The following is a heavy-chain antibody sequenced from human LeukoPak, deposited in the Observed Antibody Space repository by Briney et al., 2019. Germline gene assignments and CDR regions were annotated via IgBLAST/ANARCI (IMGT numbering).Heavy chain of an antibody. CDR3: AKGYSISY. Sequence: SQTLSLTCAISGDSVSNNTTAWNWIRQSPSRGLQWLGRTYYRSKWYNEYAESVKSRININSDTSKNQFSLHLNSVTHEDTAVYYCAKGYSISYWGQGTLVTVSS. CDR1: GDSVSNNTTA. J-gene: IGHJ4*02. V-gene: IGHV6-1*01. D-gene: IGHD6-13*01. CDR2: TYYRSKWYN.